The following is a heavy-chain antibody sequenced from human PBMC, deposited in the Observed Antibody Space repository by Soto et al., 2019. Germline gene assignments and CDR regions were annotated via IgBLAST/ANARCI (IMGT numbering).Heavy chain of an antibody. CDR2: MNPNSGNT. Sequence: ASVKVSCKASGCTLTSYDINWVRQATGQGLEWMGWMNPNSGNTGYAQKFQGRVTMTRNTSISTAYMELSSLRSEDTAVYYCARMSDYDFWRGYLYYYYYMDVWGKGTTVTVSS. J-gene: IGHJ6*03. CDR3: ARMSDYDFWRGYLYYYYYMDV. D-gene: IGHD3-3*01. V-gene: IGHV1-8*01. CDR1: GCTLTSYD.